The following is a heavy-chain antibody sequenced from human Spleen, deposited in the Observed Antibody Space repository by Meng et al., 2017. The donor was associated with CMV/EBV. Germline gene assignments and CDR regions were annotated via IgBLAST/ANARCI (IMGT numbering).Heavy chain of an antibody. CDR2: ITASGGST. Sequence: GESLKISCAASEFTFSNFAMSWVRQAPGRGLAWVSAITASGGSTYYADSVKGRFTVSRDNSKNTLYLQMNSLRAEDTAVYYCARVGHGMDVWGQGTVVTVSS. V-gene: IGHV3-23*01. D-gene: IGHD1-26*01. J-gene: IGHJ6*02. CDR1: EFTFSNFA. CDR3: ARVGHGMDV.